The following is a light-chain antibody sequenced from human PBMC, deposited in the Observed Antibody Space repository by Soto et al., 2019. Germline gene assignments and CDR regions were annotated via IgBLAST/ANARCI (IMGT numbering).Light chain of an antibody. J-gene: IGKJ3*01. V-gene: IGKV3-20*01. CDR2: GAS. Sequence: EIALTQSPGTLSVSPGERATLSCRASQSVSSNLAWYQQKPGQAPRLLIYGASSRATGIPDRFSGSGFGTDFTLTISRLEPEDFSVYYCQHYDISLFACGPGTKVDIK. CDR1: QSVSSN. CDR3: QHYDISLFA.